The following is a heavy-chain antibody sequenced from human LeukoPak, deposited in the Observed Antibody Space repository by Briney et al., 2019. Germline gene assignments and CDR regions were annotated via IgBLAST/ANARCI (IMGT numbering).Heavy chain of an antibody. Sequence: GGSLRLSCVAYGFTFSHYWMTWVRQAPGKEPEWVANINQDGSEIVYVDSVKGRFTISRDNAKNSLYLQMNSLRAEDTAVYYCAKDQGSGLGSYSWGYFDYWGQGTLVTVSS. CDR3: AKDQGSGLGSYSWGYFDY. J-gene: IGHJ4*02. CDR2: INQDGSEI. CDR1: GFTFSHYW. D-gene: IGHD3-10*01. V-gene: IGHV3-7*03.